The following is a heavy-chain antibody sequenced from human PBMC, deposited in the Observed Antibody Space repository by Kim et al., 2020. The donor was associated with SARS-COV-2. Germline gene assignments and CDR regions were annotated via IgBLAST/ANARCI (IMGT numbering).Heavy chain of an antibody. J-gene: IGHJ3*02. D-gene: IGHD2-15*01. CDR3: ARGGAWWPPPEAFDI. Sequence: DAVKGRFTISGDNSKNTLYLQMNSLRAEDTAVYYCARGGAWWPPPEAFDIWGQGTMVTVSS. V-gene: IGHV3-30*07.